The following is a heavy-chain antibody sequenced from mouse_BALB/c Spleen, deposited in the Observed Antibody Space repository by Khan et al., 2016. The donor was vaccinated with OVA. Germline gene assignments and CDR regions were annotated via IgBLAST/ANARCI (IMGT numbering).Heavy chain of an antibody. CDR2: INPSTDYI. J-gene: IGHJ3*01. Sequence: VQLQQSGAELAKPGASVKMSCMASGYTFTTYWMHWIKQRPGQGLEWIGYINPSTDYIEYNQKFKDKATLTTDKSSSTAYMQLNSLTSEDSAVYFCTRIGLYGICIYWGQGTQVTVSA. CDR1: GYTFTTYW. CDR3: TRIGLYGICIY. V-gene: IGHV1-7*01. D-gene: IGHD2-10*02.